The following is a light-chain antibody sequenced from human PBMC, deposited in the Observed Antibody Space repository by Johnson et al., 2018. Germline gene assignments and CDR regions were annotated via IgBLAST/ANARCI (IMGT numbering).Light chain of an antibody. Sequence: QSVLTQPPSVSAAPGQKVTISCSGSSSNIGNNYVSWYQQLPGTAPKLLIYENNKRPSGIPARFSGSQSGTSATLAITGLQTGDEADYYCGTWDSSLSAGNVFGTGTKVTVL. CDR2: ENN. V-gene: IGLV1-51*02. J-gene: IGLJ1*01. CDR3: GTWDSSLSAGNV. CDR1: SSNIGNNY.